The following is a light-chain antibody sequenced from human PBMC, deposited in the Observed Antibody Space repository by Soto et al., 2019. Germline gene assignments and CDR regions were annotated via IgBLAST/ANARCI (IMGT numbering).Light chain of an antibody. V-gene: IGKV3-20*01. CDR1: QSVSSNY. CDR3: QQYGSSSSLT. J-gene: IGKJ4*01. Sequence: ALPQSPGTLSSSPGERATLSCRASQSVSSNYLAWYQQKPGQAPRLLIYGASSRATGIPDRFSGSGSGTDFTLTISRLEPEDFAVYYCQQYGSSSSLTFGGGTKVDNK. CDR2: GAS.